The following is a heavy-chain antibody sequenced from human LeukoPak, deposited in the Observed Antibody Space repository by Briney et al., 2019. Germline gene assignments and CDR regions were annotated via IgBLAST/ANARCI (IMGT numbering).Heavy chain of an antibody. D-gene: IGHD6-6*01. J-gene: IGHJ5*02. V-gene: IGHV1-46*01. CDR1: GYTFTSYY. Sequence: ASVKVSCKASGYTFTSYYLHWVRQAPGQGLEWMAMINPSAGSTAYAQQFQGRVTMTRDMSTSTVSMELSSLRSEDTAIYYCARGYSSSSNWFDPWGQGTLVTVSS. CDR2: INPSAGST. CDR3: ARGYSSSSNWFDP.